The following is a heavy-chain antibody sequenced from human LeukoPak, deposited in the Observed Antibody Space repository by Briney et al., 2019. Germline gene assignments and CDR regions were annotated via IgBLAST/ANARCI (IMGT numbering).Heavy chain of an antibody. D-gene: IGHD2/OR15-2a*01. CDR3: ARSFLDYMDV. Sequence: PSETLSLTSTVSGESINPYYWNWLRQPAGKGLEWIGHIYKSGSTNYNPSLKSRVTMSLDTSKNQFSLKRRSVTAADTAVYFCARSFLDYMDVWGKGTTVTVSS. CDR2: IYKSGST. J-gene: IGHJ6*03. CDR1: GESINPYY. V-gene: IGHV4-4*07.